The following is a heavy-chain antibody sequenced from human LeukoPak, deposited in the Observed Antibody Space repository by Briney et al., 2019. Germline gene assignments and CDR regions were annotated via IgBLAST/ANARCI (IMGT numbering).Heavy chain of an antibody. CDR2: ISAYNGNT. CDR3: AKKYSSDWNDAFDI. V-gene: IGHV1-18*01. Sequence: ASVKVSCKASGYMFSTYDISWVRQAPGQGLEWMGWISAYNGNTNYAQKLQGRVTMTTDTSTSTAYMELRSLISDDTAVYYCAKKYSSDWNDAFDIWGQGTVVTVSS. D-gene: IGHD6-19*01. J-gene: IGHJ3*02. CDR1: GYMFSTYD.